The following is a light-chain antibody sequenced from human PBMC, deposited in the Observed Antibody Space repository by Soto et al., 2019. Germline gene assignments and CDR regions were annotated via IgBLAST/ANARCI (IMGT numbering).Light chain of an antibody. Sequence: EIVLTQSPGTLSLSPGERATLSCRASQSVSSNYLAWYQRKPGQAPRLLIYGASNRATGIPNRFSGSGSGQDFPLTITRLEPEDFGVYYRQQYGSAPPTFGQGTKVEI. CDR3: QQYGSAPPT. CDR2: GAS. CDR1: QSVSSNY. V-gene: IGKV3-20*01. J-gene: IGKJ1*01.